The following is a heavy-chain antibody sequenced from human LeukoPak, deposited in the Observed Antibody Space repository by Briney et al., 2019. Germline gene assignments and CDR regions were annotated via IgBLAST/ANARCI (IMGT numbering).Heavy chain of an antibody. D-gene: IGHD2-2*01. V-gene: IGHV4-59*01. CDR3: ARGDVVVPAATRVGYYYYMDV. CDR1: GGSISSYY. Sequence: PSETLSLTCTVSGGSISSYYWSWIRQPPGKGLEWIGYIYYSGSTNYNPSLKRRVTISVDTSNNQFSLKLRSVTAADTAVYYCARGDVVVPAATRVGYYYYMDVWGKGTTVTVSS. CDR2: IYYSGST. J-gene: IGHJ6*03.